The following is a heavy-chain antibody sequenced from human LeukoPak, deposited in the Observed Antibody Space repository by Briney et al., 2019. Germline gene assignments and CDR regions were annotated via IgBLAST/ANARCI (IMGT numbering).Heavy chain of an antibody. CDR2: IIPIFGTA. CDR3: ARVRGYCTNGVCYTVGYYYMDV. D-gene: IGHD2-8*01. Sequence: GAPVKVSCKASGGTFSSYAISWVRQAPGQGLEWMGRIIPIFGTANYAQKFQGRVTITTDESTSTAYMELSSLRSEDTAVYYCARVRGYCTNGVCYTVGYYYMDVWGKGTTVTVSS. V-gene: IGHV1-69*05. CDR1: GGTFSSYA. J-gene: IGHJ6*03.